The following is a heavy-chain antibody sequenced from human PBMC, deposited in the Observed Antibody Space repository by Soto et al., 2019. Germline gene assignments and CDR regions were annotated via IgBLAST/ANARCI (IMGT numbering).Heavy chain of an antibody. CDR2: IIPIFGTP. V-gene: IGHV1-69*01. J-gene: IGHJ4*02. CDR1: GGIFSTYA. D-gene: IGHD3-10*01. CDR3: ARDRDDYGSGNYYNRIDF. Sequence: QVQLVQSGAEVKKPGSSVKVSCKASGGIFSTYAISWLRQAPGQGLEWMGGIIPIFGTPNYAQKFQGRVTITADESTSTAYMELSRLRSEDTAVYHCARDRDDYGSGNYYNRIDFWGPGTLVTVSS.